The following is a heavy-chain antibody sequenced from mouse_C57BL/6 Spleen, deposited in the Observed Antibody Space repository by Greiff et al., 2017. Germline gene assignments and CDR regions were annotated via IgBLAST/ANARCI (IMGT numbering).Heavy chain of an antibody. CDR1: GNTFTSYW. CDR3: ARMVTTLFDY. D-gene: IGHD2-2*01. CDR2: IDPTDSYT. J-gene: IGHJ2*01. Sequence: QVQLQQPGAELVMPGASVKLSCKASGNTFTSYWMHWVKQRPGQGLEWIGEIDPTDSYTNYNQKFKRKSTLTVDKSSSTAYMQLSSLTSEDSAVYYCARMVTTLFDYWGQGTTLTVSS. V-gene: IGHV1-69*01.